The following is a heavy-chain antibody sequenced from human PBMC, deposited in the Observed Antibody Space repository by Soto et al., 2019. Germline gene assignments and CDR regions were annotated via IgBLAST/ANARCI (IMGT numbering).Heavy chain of an antibody. Sequence: PGESLKISCKGSGYSFTSYWISWVRQMPGKGLEWMGRMDPSDSYTNYSPSFQGHVTISADKSISTAYLQWSSLKASDTAMYYCARQGYCSSTSCPRDYYYGMDVWGQGTTVTVSS. V-gene: IGHV5-10-1*01. J-gene: IGHJ6*02. CDR2: MDPSDSYT. CDR3: ARQGYCSSTSCPRDYYYGMDV. CDR1: GYSFTSYW. D-gene: IGHD2-2*01.